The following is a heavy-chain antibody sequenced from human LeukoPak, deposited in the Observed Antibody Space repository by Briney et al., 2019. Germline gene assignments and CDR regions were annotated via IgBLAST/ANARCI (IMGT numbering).Heavy chain of an antibody. D-gene: IGHD2-2*01. CDR3: SNHFACGSTSCPPFDS. CDR2: ISDDSNYI. V-gene: IGHV3-21*01. CDR1: GFTFSTHS. Sequence: PGGSLRLSCAASGFTFSTHSMNWVRQAPGKGLEWVSSISDDSNYIYYADSVRGRFTISRDNARNSLYLQMNSLRVEDTAVYYCSNHFACGSTSCPPFDSWGQGTLVTVSS. J-gene: IGHJ4*02.